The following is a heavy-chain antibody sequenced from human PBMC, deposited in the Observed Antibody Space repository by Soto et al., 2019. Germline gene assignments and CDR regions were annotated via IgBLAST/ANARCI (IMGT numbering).Heavy chain of an antibody. CDR1: GFTFSSYA. Sequence: VQLLESGGGLVQPGGSLRLSCAASGFTFSSYAMTWVRQAPGKGLEWVSAISGSGGNTYYADSVKGRFTISRDNSKKMVDLQMKSLRDEDTAVYYCAKVTYSNRIGANWFDPWGQGTLVTVSS. CDR2: ISGSGGNT. J-gene: IGHJ5*02. V-gene: IGHV3-23*01. D-gene: IGHD1-26*01. CDR3: AKVTYSNRIGANWFDP.